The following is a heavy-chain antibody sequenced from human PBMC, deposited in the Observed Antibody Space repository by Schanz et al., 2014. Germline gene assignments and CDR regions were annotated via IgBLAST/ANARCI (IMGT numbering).Heavy chain of an antibody. Sequence: EQVLESGGGFVQPGGSLRLSCATSGFTFTTFAMTWVRQAPGKGLEWVSGISDRGDGTNYADSVRGRFTISRDNSKNTLYLQMNSLGAEDTAVYYCAKEGVTAAGTLYWGQGTLVTVSS. V-gene: IGHV3-23*01. CDR3: AKEGVTAAGTLY. CDR1: GFTFTTFA. CDR2: ISDRGDGT. J-gene: IGHJ4*02. D-gene: IGHD6-13*01.